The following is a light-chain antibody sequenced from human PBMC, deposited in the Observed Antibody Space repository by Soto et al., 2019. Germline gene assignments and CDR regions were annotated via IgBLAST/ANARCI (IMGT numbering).Light chain of an antibody. J-gene: IGKJ1*01. Sequence: EIVLTQSPATLSWSPGERATLSCRASQSISSYLAWYQQKPGQAPRLLISDASNRATGIPARFSGSGSGTDFTLTISSLEPEDFAVYYCQQRSDWPPAFGQGTKVE. CDR2: DAS. CDR1: QSISSY. CDR3: QQRSDWPPA. V-gene: IGKV3-11*01.